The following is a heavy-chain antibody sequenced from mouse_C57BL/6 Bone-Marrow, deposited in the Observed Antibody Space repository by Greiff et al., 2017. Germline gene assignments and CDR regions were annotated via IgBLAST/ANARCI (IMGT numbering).Heavy chain of an antibody. V-gene: IGHV5-16*01. Sequence: EVMLVESEGGLVQPGSSMKLSCTASGFTFSDYYMAWVRQVPEKGLEWVANINYDGSSTYYLDSLKSRFIISRDNAKNILYLQMSSLKSEDTATYYCATIYYGSRTGYFDVWGTGTTVTVSS. J-gene: IGHJ1*03. CDR2: INYDGSST. CDR3: ATIYYGSRTGYFDV. D-gene: IGHD1-1*01. CDR1: GFTFSDYY.